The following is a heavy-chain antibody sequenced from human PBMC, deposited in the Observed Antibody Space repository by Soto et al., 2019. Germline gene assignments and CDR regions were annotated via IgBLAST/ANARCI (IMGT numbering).Heavy chain of an antibody. CDR3: ARTTIFGHYYYYYGMDV. CDR2: IYYSGST. D-gene: IGHD3-3*01. V-gene: IGHV4-59*13. Sequence: SETLSLTCTVSGGSISSYYWSWIRQPPGKGLEWIGYIYYSGSTNYNPSLKSRVTISVDTSKNQFSLKLSSVTAADTAVYYCARTTIFGHYYYYYGMDVWGQGTTVTVSS. CDR1: GGSISSYY. J-gene: IGHJ6*02.